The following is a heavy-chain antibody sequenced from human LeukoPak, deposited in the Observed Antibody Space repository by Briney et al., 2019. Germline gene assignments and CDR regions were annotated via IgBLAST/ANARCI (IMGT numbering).Heavy chain of an antibody. CDR2: IYYSGST. Sequence: PSETLSLTCTVSGGSISSYYWSWIRQPPGKGLEWIGYIYYSGSTNYNPSLKSRVTISVDTSKNQFSLKLSSVTAADTAVYYCARHHYRGYDILTGSPGPFDYWGQGTLVTVSS. D-gene: IGHD3-9*01. CDR1: GGSISSYY. V-gene: IGHV4-59*08. J-gene: IGHJ4*02. CDR3: ARHHYRGYDILTGSPGPFDY.